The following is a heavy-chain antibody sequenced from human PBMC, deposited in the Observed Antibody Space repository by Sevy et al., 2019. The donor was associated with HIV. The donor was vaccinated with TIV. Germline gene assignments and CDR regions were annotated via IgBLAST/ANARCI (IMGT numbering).Heavy chain of an antibody. Sequence: GGSLRLSCGVSGFTFSSYSMNWVRQAPGKGLEWVSYISSTSYTIYYAASMKGRFTISRDNAMNSVHLQMNSLRAEDTAVYYCARAVRSGQLLSGMDVWGQGTTVTVSS. CDR1: GFTFSSYS. CDR2: ISSTSYTI. D-gene: IGHD2-2*01. CDR3: ARAVRSGQLLSGMDV. J-gene: IGHJ6*02. V-gene: IGHV3-48*01.